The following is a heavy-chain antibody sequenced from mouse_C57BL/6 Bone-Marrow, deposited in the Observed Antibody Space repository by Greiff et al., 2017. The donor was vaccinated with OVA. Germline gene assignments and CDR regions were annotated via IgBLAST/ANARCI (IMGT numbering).Heavy chain of an antibody. D-gene: IGHD2-5*01. CDR2: IFPGSGST. V-gene: IGHV1-75*01. Sequence: VQLQQSGPELVKPGASVKISCKASGYTFTDYYINWVKQRPGQGLEWIGWIFPGSGSTYYNEKFKGKATLTVDKSSSTAYMLLSSLTSEDSAVYFCARGVYSNYFYYYAMDYWGQGTSVTVSS. J-gene: IGHJ4*01. CDR3: ARGVYSNYFYYYAMDY. CDR1: GYTFTDYY.